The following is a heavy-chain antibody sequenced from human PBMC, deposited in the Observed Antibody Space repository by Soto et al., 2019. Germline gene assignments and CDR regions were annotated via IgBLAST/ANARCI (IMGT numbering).Heavy chain of an antibody. V-gene: IGHV1-58*02. CDR1: GFTFTSSA. Sequence: QMQLVQSGPEVKKPGTSVKVSCKASGFTFTSSAMQWVRQARGQRLEWIGWIVVGSGNTNYAQKFQERVTITRDMSTSTAYMELSSLRSEDTAVYDCAAEPYGDYAAWYFDLWGRGTLVTVSS. J-gene: IGHJ2*01. CDR3: AAEPYGDYAAWYFDL. CDR2: IVVGSGNT. D-gene: IGHD4-17*01.